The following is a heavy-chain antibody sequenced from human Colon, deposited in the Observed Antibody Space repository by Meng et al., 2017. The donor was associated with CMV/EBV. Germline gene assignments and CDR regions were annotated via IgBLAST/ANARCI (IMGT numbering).Heavy chain of an antibody. CDR1: GFNLSRNY. V-gene: IGHV3-66*02. Sequence: GGSLRLSCAGSGFNLSRNYMSWVRQAPGKGLEWVSLIYSGGETFYVDSVKGRFTISRDDSKNTPYLQMNSLRPEDTAVYYCAAPGPSMIVVAYWGQGTLVTVSS. CDR3: AAPGPSMIVVAY. D-gene: IGHD3-22*01. CDR2: IYSGGET. J-gene: IGHJ4*02.